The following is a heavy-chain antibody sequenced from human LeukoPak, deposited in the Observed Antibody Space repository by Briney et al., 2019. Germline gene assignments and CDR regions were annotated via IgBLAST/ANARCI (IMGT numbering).Heavy chain of an antibody. CDR1: GGSISSSSYY. D-gene: IGHD4-17*01. CDR3: ARESPTGDYEDY. Sequence: PSETLSLTCTVSGGSISSSSYYWGWIRQPPGKGLEWIGSIYYSGSTYYNPSLKSRVTISVDTSKNQFSLKLSSVTAADTAVYYCARESPTGDYEDYWGQGTLVTVSS. J-gene: IGHJ4*01. V-gene: IGHV4-39*07. CDR2: IYYSGST.